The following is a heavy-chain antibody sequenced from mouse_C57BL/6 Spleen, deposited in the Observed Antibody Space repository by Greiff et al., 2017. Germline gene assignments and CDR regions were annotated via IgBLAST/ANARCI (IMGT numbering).Heavy chain of an antibody. CDR1: GYSITSGYY. CDR3: ARVDGYPLAY. J-gene: IGHJ3*01. CDR2: ISYDGSN. V-gene: IGHV3-6*01. D-gene: IGHD2-3*01. Sequence: EVKLMESGPGLVKPSQSLSLTCSVTGYSITSGYYWNWIRQFPGNKLEWMGYISYDGSNNYNPSLKNRISLTRDTSKNQFFLKLNSVTTEDTATYYCARVDGYPLAYWGQGTLVTVSA.